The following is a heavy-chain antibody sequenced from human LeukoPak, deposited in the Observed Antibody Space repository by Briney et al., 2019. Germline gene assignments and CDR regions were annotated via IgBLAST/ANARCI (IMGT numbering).Heavy chain of an antibody. J-gene: IGHJ4*02. D-gene: IGHD6-13*01. V-gene: IGHV1-69*13. CDR3: ARSPQPYSSSWYFDY. Sequence: ASVKVSCKASGGTLSSYAISWVRQAPGQGLEWMGGIIPIFGTANYAQKFQGRVTITADESTSTAYMELSSLRSEDTAVYYCARSPQPYSSSWYFDYWGQGTLVTVSS. CDR1: GGTLSSYA. CDR2: IIPIFGTA.